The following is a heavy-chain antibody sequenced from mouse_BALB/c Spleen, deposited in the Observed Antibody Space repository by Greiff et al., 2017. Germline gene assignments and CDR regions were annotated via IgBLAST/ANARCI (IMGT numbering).Heavy chain of an antibody. V-gene: IGHV5-6-5*01. CDR3: ARDNGYYDYAMDY. CDR1: GFTFSSYA. D-gene: IGHD2-3*01. J-gene: IGHJ4*01. CDR2: ISSGGST. Sequence: EVQVVESGGGLVKPGGSLKLSCAASGFTFSSYAMSWVRQTPEKRLEWVASISSGGSTYYPDSVKGRFTISRDNARNILYLQMSSLRSEDTAMYYCARDNGYYDYAMDYWGQGTSVTVSS.